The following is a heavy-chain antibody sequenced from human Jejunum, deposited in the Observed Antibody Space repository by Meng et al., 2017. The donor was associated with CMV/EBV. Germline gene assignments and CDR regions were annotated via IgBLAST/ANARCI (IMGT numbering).Heavy chain of an antibody. J-gene: IGHJ3*01. CDR3: ARDPSATSNSGAFDF. V-gene: IGHV3-7*01. CDR1: FTFSDYG. CDR2: IKRDGSDK. Sequence: FTFSDYGMTWIRQAPGKGLEWVAYIKRDGSDKYYVDSVKGRFTISRDNAKNSLSLQMNSLRAEDTAIYYCARDPSATSNSGAFDFWGQGTLVTVSS. D-gene: IGHD2-2*01.